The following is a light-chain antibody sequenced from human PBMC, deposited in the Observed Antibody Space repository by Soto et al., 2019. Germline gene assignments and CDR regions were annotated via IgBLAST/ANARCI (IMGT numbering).Light chain of an antibody. CDR3: NSYTSTSARV. CDR2: EVT. V-gene: IGLV2-14*01. Sequence: QSALTQPASVSGSPGQSITISCTGTSSDVGAYNYVSWYQQYPGKAPKLIIYEVTNRPSGVSNRFSGSKSGNTASLTIAGLQDEDEADYYCNSYTSTSARVFGGGTKLTVL. J-gene: IGLJ3*02. CDR1: SSDVGAYNY.